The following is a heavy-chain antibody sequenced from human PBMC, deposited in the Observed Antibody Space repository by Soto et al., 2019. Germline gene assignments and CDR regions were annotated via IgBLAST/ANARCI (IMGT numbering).Heavy chain of an antibody. D-gene: IGHD3-22*01. CDR3: ARSPSSGYYSIVSYFDY. V-gene: IGHV3-53*01. CDR2: IYSGGST. Sequence: GGSLRLSCAASGFTVSSNYMSWVRQAPGKGLEWVSVIYSGGSTYYADSVKGRFTISRDNSKNTLYLQMNSLRAEDTAVYYCARSPSSGYYSIVSYFDYWGQGTLGTAPQ. J-gene: IGHJ4*02. CDR1: GFTVSSNY.